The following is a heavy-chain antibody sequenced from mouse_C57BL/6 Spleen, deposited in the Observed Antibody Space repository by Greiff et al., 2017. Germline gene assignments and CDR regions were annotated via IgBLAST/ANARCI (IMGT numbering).Heavy chain of an antibody. CDR2: INPSNGGT. D-gene: IGHD2-4*01. CDR1: GYTFTSYW. Sequence: VKLQQPGTELVKPGASVKLSCKASGYTFTSYWMHWVKQRPGQGLEWIGNINPSNGGTNYNEKFKSKATLTVDKSSSTAYMQLSSLTSEDSAVYYCARGPYDYDASWFAYWGQGTLVTVSA. V-gene: IGHV1-53*01. J-gene: IGHJ3*01. CDR3: ARGPYDYDASWFAY.